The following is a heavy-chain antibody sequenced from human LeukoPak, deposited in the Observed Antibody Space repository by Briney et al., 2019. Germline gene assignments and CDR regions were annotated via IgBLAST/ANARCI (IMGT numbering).Heavy chain of an antibody. J-gene: IGHJ4*02. Sequence: GESLKISCKGSGYSFTSYWMSWVRQAPGKGLEWVANIKQDGSEKYYVDSVKGRFTISRDNAKNSLYLQMNSLRAEDTAVYYCARDLLGLDYWGQGTLVTVSS. V-gene: IGHV3-7*01. CDR2: IKQDGSEK. CDR3: ARDLLGLDY. D-gene: IGHD3-10*01. CDR1: GYSFTSYW.